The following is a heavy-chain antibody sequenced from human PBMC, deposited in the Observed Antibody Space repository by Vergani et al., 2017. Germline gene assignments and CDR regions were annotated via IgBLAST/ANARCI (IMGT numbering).Heavy chain of an antibody. CDR1: GFTFSSYA. D-gene: IGHD2-2*01. V-gene: IGHV3-23*01. CDR3: ARAGGGYCSSTSCAFDY. CDR2: ISGSGGST. Sequence: EVQLLESGGGLVQPGGSLRLSCAASGFTFSSYAMSWVRQAPGKGLEWVSAISGSGGSTYYADSVKGRFTISRHNSKNTLYLQMNSLRAEDTAVYYCARAGGGYCSSTSCAFDYWGQGTLVTVSS. J-gene: IGHJ4*02.